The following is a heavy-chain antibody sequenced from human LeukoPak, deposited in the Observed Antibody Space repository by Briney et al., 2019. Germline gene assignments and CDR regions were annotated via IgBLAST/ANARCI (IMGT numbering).Heavy chain of an antibody. Sequence: ASVRVSCKASGYIFRGYSIHWVRQVSGEGPEWMGFINPSNGATTYAEKFQARVAMSADTSINTAYMELTGLTSDDTAMYYCARDMWGISLTFPWGQGTLVTVSS. CDR1: GYIFRGYS. CDR2: INPSNGAT. D-gene: IGHD3-10*01. J-gene: IGHJ4*02. V-gene: IGHV1-2*02. CDR3: ARDMWGISLTFP.